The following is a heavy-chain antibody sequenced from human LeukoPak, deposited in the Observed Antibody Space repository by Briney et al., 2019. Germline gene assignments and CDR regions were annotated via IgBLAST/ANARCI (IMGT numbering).Heavy chain of an antibody. CDR2: ISDSGSNT. D-gene: IGHD2-2*01. J-gene: IGHJ6*03. Sequence: GGSLRLSCAGSGCTFSSYEMNWVRLAPGRGLEWVSYISDSGSNTHYADSVKGRFTISRDNARNSLYLKMNSLRAEDTAVYYSARDDARYCSSTSCSYYYYYYYMDVWGKGTTVTVSS. CDR3: ARDDARYCSSTSCSYYYYYYYMDV. CDR1: GCTFSSYE. V-gene: IGHV3-48*03.